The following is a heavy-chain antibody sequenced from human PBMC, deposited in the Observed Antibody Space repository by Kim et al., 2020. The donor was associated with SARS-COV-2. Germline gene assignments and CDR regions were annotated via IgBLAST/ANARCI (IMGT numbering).Heavy chain of an antibody. CDR2: ISGSGGST. D-gene: IGHD3-10*01. V-gene: IGHV3-23*01. CDR1: GFTFSSYA. Sequence: GGSLRLSCAASGFTFSSYAMSWVRQAPGKGLEWVSAISGSGGSTYYADSVKGRFTISRDNSKNTLYLQMNSLRAEDTAVYYCAKDILLWFGESWDYYGMDVWGQGTTVTVSS. J-gene: IGHJ6*02. CDR3: AKDILLWFGESWDYYGMDV.